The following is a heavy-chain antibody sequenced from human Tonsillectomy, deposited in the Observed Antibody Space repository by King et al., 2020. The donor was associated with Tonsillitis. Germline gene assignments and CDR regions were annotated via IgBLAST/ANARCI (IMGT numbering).Heavy chain of an antibody. J-gene: IGHJ2*01. CDR1: GGSISSSKW. V-gene: IGHV4-4*02. CDR3: ARSVGNYWYFDL. CDR2: NQHSGGH. Sequence: QLQESGPGLVKPSGTLSLTCAVSGGSISSSKWWGWVRQPPGKGPEWVGENQHSGGHNHHPSPKSRVHISVEKSKNQFSLKLSSVTAADTAVYYCARSVGNYWYFDLWGRGTLVTVSS.